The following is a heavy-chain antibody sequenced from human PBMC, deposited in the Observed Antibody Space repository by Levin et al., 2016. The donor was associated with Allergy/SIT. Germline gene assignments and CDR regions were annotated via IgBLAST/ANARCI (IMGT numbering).Heavy chain of an antibody. CDR3: AKSPYFVSFGELLLEHYYYYGMDV. Sequence: VRQAPGKGLEWVAVISYDGSNKYYADSVKGRFTISRDNSKNTLYLQMNSLRAEDTAVYYCAKSPYFVSFGELLLEHYYYYGMDVWGQGTTVTVSS. CDR2: ISYDGSNK. V-gene: IGHV3-30*18. D-gene: IGHD3-10*01. J-gene: IGHJ6*02.